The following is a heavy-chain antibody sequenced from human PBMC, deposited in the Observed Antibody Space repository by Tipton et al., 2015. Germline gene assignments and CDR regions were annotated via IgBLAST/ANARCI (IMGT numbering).Heavy chain of an antibody. CDR3: ATGRSIAARPFDY. CDR2: IYNSGST. D-gene: IGHD6-6*01. V-gene: IGHV4-4*09. J-gene: IGHJ4*02. Sequence: TQSLTCTVSDGSISDDYWNWIRQPPGKGLEWIGYIYNSGSTNYNPSLKSRVTISVDTSKNQLSLKLSSVTAADTAVYYCATGRSIAARPFDYWGQGTLVTVST. CDR1: DGSISDDY.